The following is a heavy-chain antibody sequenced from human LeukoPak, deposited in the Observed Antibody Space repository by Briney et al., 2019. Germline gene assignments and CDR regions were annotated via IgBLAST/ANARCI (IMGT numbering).Heavy chain of an antibody. CDR1: GGSINNYY. J-gene: IGHJ3*02. Sequence: KSSETLSLTCTVSGGSINNYYWSWIRQPAGKGLEWIGRIYTRGSTNYNPSLKSRVTMSVDTSKNQFSLKLSSVTAADTAVYYCARGRYCSADICSGGDAFDIWGQGTMVSVSS. CDR3: ARGRYCSADICSGGDAFDI. CDR2: IYTRGST. D-gene: IGHD2-15*01. V-gene: IGHV4-4*07.